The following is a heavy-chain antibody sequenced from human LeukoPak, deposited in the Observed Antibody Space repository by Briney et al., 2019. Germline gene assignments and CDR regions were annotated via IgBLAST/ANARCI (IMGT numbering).Heavy chain of an antibody. D-gene: IGHD4-11*01. CDR3: VKDRSVTISYYFDY. Sequence: GGSLRLSCAASGFTFSSYAMSWVRQAPGKGLEWVSGISGSGGTTYYADSVKGRFTISRDNFKNTLYLQMSSLRAEDTAEYYCVKDRSVTISYYFDYWGQGTLVTVSS. CDR1: GFTFSSYA. CDR2: ISGSGGTT. J-gene: IGHJ4*02. V-gene: IGHV3-23*01.